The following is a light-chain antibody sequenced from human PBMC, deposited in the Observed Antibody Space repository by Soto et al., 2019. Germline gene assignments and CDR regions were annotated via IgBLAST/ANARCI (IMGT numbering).Light chain of an antibody. V-gene: IGKV3-15*01. CDR1: QSVRSN. Sequence: EIVLTQSPATLSVSPGEGATLSCRASQSVRSNLAWYQQKPGQGPRLLIFGASTRATNIPARFSGSGSGTEFTLTISSLQSEDFAVYYCQQYINWPPLTFGGGTKVDIK. CDR2: GAS. CDR3: QQYINWPPLT. J-gene: IGKJ4*01.